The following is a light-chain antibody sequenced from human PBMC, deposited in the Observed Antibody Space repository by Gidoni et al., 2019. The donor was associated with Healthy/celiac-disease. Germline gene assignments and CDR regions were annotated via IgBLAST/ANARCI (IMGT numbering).Light chain of an antibody. V-gene: IGKV1-33*01. CDR2: DAS. J-gene: IGKJ2*01. Sequence: DIHMTQSPSYLSASVGDRVTITCQASRDISNYLNWYQQKPGKAPKLLIYDASNLETGVPSRFSGSGSGTDFTFTIISLQPEDIATYYCQQYDNLPMYTFGQGTKLEIK. CDR3: QQYDNLPMYT. CDR1: RDISNY.